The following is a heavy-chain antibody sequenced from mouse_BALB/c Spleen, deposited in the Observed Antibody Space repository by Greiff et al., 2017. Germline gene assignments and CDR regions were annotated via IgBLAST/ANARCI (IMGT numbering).Heavy chain of an antibody. V-gene: IGHV14-1*02. Sequence: VQLQQSGAELVRPGALVKLSCKASGFNIKDYYMHWVKQRPEQGLEWIGWIDPENGNTIYDPKFQGKASITADTSSNTAYLQLSSLTSEDTAVYYCARDRFFDYWGQGTTLTVSS. CDR2: IDPENGNT. CDR3: ARDRFFDY. CDR1: GFNIKDYY. J-gene: IGHJ2*01. D-gene: IGHD2-14*01.